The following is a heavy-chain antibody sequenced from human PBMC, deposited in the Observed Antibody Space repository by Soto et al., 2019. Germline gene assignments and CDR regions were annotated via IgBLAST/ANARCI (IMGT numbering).Heavy chain of an antibody. D-gene: IGHD2-8*01. V-gene: IGHV1-2*04. CDR1: GYSFTDYH. Sequence: ASVKVSCKASGYSFTDYHIHWVRQAPGPGLEWLGRINPKSGGTSTAQKFQGWVTITTDTSISTASMELTRLTSDDTAIYYCARRDSTDCSNGVCSFFYNHDMDVWGQGTTVTVSS. CDR3: ARRDSTDCSNGVCSFFYNHDMDV. CDR2: INPKSGGT. J-gene: IGHJ6*02.